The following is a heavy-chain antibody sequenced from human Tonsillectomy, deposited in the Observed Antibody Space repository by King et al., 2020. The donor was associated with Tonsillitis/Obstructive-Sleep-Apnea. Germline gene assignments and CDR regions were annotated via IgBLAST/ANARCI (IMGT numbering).Heavy chain of an antibody. Sequence: VQLVESGGGVVQPGRSLRLSCAASGFTFSTYAMHWVRQAPGKGLEWVAVISYDGSKKFYADSVKGRFTISRDNSKNTLYLQMSSLRAEDTAVYYCARVHNWKYERGFDYWGQGTLVTVSS. CDR2: ISYDGSKK. J-gene: IGHJ4*02. CDR3: ARVHNWKYERGFDY. D-gene: IGHD1-7*01. CDR1: GFTFSTYA. V-gene: IGHV3-30*15.